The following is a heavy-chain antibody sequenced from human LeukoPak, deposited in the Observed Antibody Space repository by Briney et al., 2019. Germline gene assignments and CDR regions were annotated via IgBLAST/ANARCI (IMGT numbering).Heavy chain of an antibody. D-gene: IGHD6-13*01. CDR2: ISGSGGRT. V-gene: IGHV3-23*01. Sequence: GGSLRLSCAASGFTFSSYAMSWVRQAPGKGLEWVSAISGSGGRTYYADSVKGRFTISRDNSKNTLYLQMNSLRAEDTAVYYCAKRYSSSWYYFDYRGQGTLVTVSS. J-gene: IGHJ4*02. CDR3: AKRYSSSWYYFDY. CDR1: GFTFSSYA.